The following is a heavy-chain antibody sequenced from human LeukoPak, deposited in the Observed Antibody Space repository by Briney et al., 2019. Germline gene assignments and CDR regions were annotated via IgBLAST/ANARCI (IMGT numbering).Heavy chain of an antibody. CDR1: GFTFSSYW. CDR3: ARARNGSLDY. CDR2: INSDGSST. V-gene: IGHV3-74*01. Sequence: GGSLRLSCAASGFTFSSYWMHWVRQAPGKGLVWVSRINSDGSSTNYVDSVRGRFTISRDNAKNTLYLQMNSLRAEDTAVYYCARARNGSLDYWGQGTLVTVSS. D-gene: IGHD6-19*01. J-gene: IGHJ4*02.